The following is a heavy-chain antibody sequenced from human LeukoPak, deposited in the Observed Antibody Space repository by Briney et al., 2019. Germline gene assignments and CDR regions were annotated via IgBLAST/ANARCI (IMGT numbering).Heavy chain of an antibody. CDR3: ARDDNWNVKPFDL. CDR2: ISTSSSHI. D-gene: IGHD1-20*01. CDR1: GFTFSFYM. Sequence: GGSLRLSCTASGFTFSFYMMNWVRQAPGKGLEWVSSISTSSSHIYYADSLKGRFTVSRDNAKNSLYLQMNNLRAEDTAVYYCARDDNWNVKPFDLWGPGTLVTVPS. V-gene: IGHV3-21*01. J-gene: IGHJ4*02.